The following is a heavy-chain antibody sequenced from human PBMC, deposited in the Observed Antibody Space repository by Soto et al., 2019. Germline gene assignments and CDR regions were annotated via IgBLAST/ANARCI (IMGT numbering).Heavy chain of an antibody. Sequence: PSEILSLTCTVSGGSISSYYWSWIRQPPGKGLEWIGYIYYSGSTNYNPSLKSRVTISVDTSKNQFSLKLSSVTAAGTAVYYCARDPGSSALRAYYYYGMDVWGQGTTVTVSS. D-gene: IGHD1-26*01. V-gene: IGHV4-59*01. J-gene: IGHJ6*02. CDR3: ARDPGSSALRAYYYYGMDV. CDR2: IYYSGST. CDR1: GGSISSYY.